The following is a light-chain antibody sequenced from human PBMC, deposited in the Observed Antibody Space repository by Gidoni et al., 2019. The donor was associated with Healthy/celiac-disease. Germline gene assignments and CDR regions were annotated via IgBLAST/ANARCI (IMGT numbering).Light chain of an antibody. CDR1: QSVSSY. V-gene: IGKV3-11*01. CDR3: QQRSNWPIT. CDR2: DAS. J-gene: IGKJ5*01. Sequence: EIVLTQSPATLSLSPGERATLPCRASQSVSSYLACYQQKPGQAPRLLIYDASNRATGIPARFSGSGSGTDFTLTISSLEPEDFAVYYCQQRSNWPITFGQGTRLEIK.